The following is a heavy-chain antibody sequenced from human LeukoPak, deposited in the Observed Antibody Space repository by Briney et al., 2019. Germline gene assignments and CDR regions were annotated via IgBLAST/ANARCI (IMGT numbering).Heavy chain of an antibody. V-gene: IGHV4-39*07. J-gene: IGHJ2*01. CDR3: ARDLQQWLVFSRAYFDL. D-gene: IGHD6-19*01. Sequence: NPSETLSLTCTVSGGSISSPHYYWDWIRQPPGKGLEWIGNIYYSGSTYYNPSLKSRVTISVDTSKNQFSLKLSSVTAADTAVYYCARDLQQWLVFSRAYFDLWGRGTLVTVSS. CDR1: GGSISSPHYY. CDR2: IYYSGST.